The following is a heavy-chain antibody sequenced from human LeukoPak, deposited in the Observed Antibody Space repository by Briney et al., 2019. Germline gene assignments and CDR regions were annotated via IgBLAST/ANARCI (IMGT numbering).Heavy chain of an antibody. V-gene: IGHV1-24*01. D-gene: IGHD4-17*01. CDR1: GYTLTELS. J-gene: IGHJ4*02. Sequence: ASVKVSCKVSGYTLTELSMHWVRQAPGKGLEWMGGFDPEDGETIYAQKFQGRVTMTEDTSTDTAYMELSSLRFEDTAVYYCATLPDYGDSSYYFDYWGQGTLVTVSS. CDR2: FDPEDGET. CDR3: ATLPDYGDSSYYFDY.